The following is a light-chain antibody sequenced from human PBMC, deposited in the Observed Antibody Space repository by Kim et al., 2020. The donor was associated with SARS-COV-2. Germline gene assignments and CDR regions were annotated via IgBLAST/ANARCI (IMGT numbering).Light chain of an antibody. J-gene: IGKJ4*01. Sequence: EIVLTQSPATLSLSPGERATLSCRASQSVSSSLAWYQQKPGQAPRLLIYDALNRATGIPARFSGSGSGTDFTLTINSLEPEDSAVYYCQQRKNWLTFGGGTKVEIK. CDR3: QQRKNWLT. CDR1: QSVSSS. CDR2: DAL. V-gene: IGKV3-11*01.